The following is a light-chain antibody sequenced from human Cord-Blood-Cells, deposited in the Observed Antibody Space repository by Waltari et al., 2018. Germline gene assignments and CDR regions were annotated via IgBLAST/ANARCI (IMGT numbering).Light chain of an antibody. CDR1: QSSSSY. CDR2: AAS. V-gene: IGKV1-39*01. CDR3: QQSYSTPRT. Sequence: DIQMTQSRSSLSASVGDRVTITCRANQSSSSYLNWNQQKPGKAPKLLLYAASSLHSGVSTMCSGSGSATDFPLTISSLQPEDFATYYCQQSYSTPRTFGQGTKVEIK. J-gene: IGKJ1*01.